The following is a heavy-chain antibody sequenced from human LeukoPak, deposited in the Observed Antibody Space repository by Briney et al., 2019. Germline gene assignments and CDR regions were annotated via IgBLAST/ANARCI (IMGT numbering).Heavy chain of an antibody. Sequence: GGSLRLSCAASGFSFSGYGMHWVRQAPGKGLEWVAFIRYDGSNEYYADSVKGRFTISRDKSKNTLSLQMNGLRVEDTAVYYCAKVMPPGRIRFYSYYMDVWGKGTTVIVSS. CDR1: GFSFSGYG. J-gene: IGHJ6*03. V-gene: IGHV3-30*02. CDR2: IRYDGSNE. CDR3: AKVMPPGRIRFYSYYMDV. D-gene: IGHD2-15*01.